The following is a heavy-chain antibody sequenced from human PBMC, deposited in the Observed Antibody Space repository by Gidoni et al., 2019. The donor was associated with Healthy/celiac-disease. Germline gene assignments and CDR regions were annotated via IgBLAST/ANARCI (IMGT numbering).Heavy chain of an antibody. CDR1: GFTFSSSG. CDR3: AKAGAQSDIVVVPAAIVYYYYYMDV. CDR2: ISYDGRNK. D-gene: IGHD2-2*02. J-gene: IGHJ6*03. Sequence: QVQLVESGGGVVQPGRSLRLSCAASGFTFSSSGMHWVRQAPGKGLAWVAVISYDGRNKYYADSVKGRFTISRDNSKNTLYLQMNSLRAEDTAVYYCAKAGAQSDIVVVPAAIVYYYYYMDVWGKGTTVTVSS. V-gene: IGHV3-30*18.